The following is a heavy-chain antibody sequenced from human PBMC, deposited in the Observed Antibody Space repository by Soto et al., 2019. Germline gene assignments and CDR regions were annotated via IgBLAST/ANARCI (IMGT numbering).Heavy chain of an antibody. D-gene: IGHD1-20*01. Sequence: ASVKVSCKASGGTFSSYAISWVRQAPGQGLEWMGGIIPIFGTANYAQKFQGRVTVTADESTSTAYMELSSLGSEDTAVYYCARDYEPGNWNLRGFDYWGQGTLVTVSS. V-gene: IGHV1-69*13. CDR2: IIPIFGTA. CDR3: ARDYEPGNWNLRGFDY. CDR1: GGTFSSYA. J-gene: IGHJ4*02.